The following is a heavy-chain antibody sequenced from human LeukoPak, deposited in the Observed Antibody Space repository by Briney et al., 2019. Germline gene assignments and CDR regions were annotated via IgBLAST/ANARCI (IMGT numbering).Heavy chain of an antibody. D-gene: IGHD3-10*02. CDR3: AREMIGGIRPFDP. Sequence: SETLSLTCTVSGGSISSYYWSWLRQPAGKGLEWIGRIYTSGSTNYNPSVKSRVTMSVDTSKNQFSLKLSSVTAADTVVYYCAREMIGGIRPFDPWGQGTLVTVSS. CDR1: GGSISSYY. CDR2: IYTSGST. J-gene: IGHJ5*02. V-gene: IGHV4-4*07.